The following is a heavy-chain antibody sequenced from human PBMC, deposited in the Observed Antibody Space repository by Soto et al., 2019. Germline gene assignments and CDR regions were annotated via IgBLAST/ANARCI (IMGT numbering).Heavy chain of an antibody. D-gene: IGHD1-26*01. V-gene: IGHV1-69*01. CDR1: GGTFSSYP. J-gene: IGHJ6*02. CDR2: IIPFFGTS. CDR3: ARVGHITNYGMAV. Sequence: QVQLVQSGAEVKKPGYSVKVSCEASGGTFSSYPINGVRQAPGQGLEWMGGIIPFFGTSNYAQKFQGIVKIPADDSTSTAYMELRSLRSEDTAVYYCARVGHITNYGMAVWGQGTTVTVSS.